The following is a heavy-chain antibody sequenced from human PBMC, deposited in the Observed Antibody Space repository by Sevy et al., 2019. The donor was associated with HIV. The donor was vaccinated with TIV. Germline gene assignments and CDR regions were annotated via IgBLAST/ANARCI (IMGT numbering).Heavy chain of an antibody. J-gene: IGHJ6*02. CDR3: ARDRGIWFGEFYYYYYGMDV. CDR1: GYTFTGYY. D-gene: IGHD3-10*01. Sequence: ASVKVSCKASGYTFTGYYMHWVRQAPGQGFEWMGWINPNSGGTNYAQKFQGRVTMTRDTSISTAYMELSRLRSDDTAVYYCARDRGIWFGEFYYYYYGMDVWGQGTTVTVSS. V-gene: IGHV1-2*02. CDR2: INPNSGGT.